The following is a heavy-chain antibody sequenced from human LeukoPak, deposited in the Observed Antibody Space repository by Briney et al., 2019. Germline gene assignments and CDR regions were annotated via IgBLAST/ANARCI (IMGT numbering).Heavy chain of an antibody. V-gene: IGHV3-74*01. CDR1: GFTFNSYW. CDR2: INSDWSDT. D-gene: IGHD2-15*01. Sequence: GGSLRLSCAASGFTFNSYWFHWVRQAPGKGLVWVSRINSDWSDTIYADSVQGSFTISRGKATSTVYLQMNSLKAEDTAVYYCARGGYHHGFDIWGQRTKVTVSS. CDR3: ARGGYHHGFDI. J-gene: IGHJ3*02.